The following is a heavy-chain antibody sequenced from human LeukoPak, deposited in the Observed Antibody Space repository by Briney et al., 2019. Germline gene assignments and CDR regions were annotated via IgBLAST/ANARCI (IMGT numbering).Heavy chain of an antibody. CDR1: GFTFTRNA. CDR2: VDGSGGTT. Sequence: GGSLRLSCAASGFTFTRNAMAWVRQAPGKGLEWVSAVDGSGGTTFYADSVKGRVTISRVQSTNTVYLQMNSLRADDTAVYYCAKAHCSSTSCSRADNWGQGTLVTVSS. V-gene: IGHV3-23*01. CDR3: AKAHCSSTSCSRADN. D-gene: IGHD2-2*01. J-gene: IGHJ4*02.